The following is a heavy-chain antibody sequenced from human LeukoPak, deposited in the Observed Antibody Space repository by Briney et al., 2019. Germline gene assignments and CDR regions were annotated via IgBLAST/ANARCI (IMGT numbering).Heavy chain of an antibody. CDR3: ARDILGSQTPFDY. V-gene: IGHV3-30*03. J-gene: IGHJ4*02. CDR2: ISYDGSNK. CDR1: GFTFSTYG. D-gene: IGHD1-26*01. Sequence: PGGSLRLSCAASGFTFSTYGMHWVRQAPGKGLEWVAVISYDGSNKYYADSVKGRFTISRDNSKNALYLQMISLRAEDTAVYYCARDILGSQTPFDYWGQGTLVTVSS.